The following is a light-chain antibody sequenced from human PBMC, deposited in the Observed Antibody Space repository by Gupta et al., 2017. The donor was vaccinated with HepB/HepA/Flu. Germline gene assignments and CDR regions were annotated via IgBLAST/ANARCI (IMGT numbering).Light chain of an antibody. CDR2: GAS. CDR3: QQYDDAPFS. J-gene: IGKJ4*01. Sequence: EIVMTQSPATLSVSPGERATLSCRTSHGVGSYLAWYQQKPGQPPSLLIDGASTRATGTPARFSGSGSGTEFTLTISSLQSEDFAVYYCQQYDDAPFSFGEGTKVEIK. V-gene: IGKV3-15*01. CDR1: HGVGSY.